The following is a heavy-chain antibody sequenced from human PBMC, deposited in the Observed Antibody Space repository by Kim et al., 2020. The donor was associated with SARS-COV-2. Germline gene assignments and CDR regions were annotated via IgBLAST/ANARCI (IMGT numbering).Heavy chain of an antibody. V-gene: IGHV4-31*03. CDR2: IYYSGST. CDR1: GGSISSGGYY. Sequence: SETLSLTCTVSGGSISSGGYYWSWIRQHPGKGLEWIGYIYYSGSTYYNPSLKSRVTISVDTSKNQFSLKLSSVTAADTAVYYCARASTIFGVVIDAFDIWGQGTMVPVSS. J-gene: IGHJ3*02. D-gene: IGHD3-3*01. CDR3: ARASTIFGVVIDAFDI.